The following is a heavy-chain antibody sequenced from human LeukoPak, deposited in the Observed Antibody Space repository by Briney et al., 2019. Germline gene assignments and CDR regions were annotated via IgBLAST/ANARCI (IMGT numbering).Heavy chain of an antibody. D-gene: IGHD1-26*01. CDR2: ISGSGGST. Sequence: RPGGSLRLSCAASGFTFSSYAMSWVRQAPGKGLERVSAISGSGGSTYYADSVKGRFTISRDNSKNTLYLQMNSLRAEDTAVYYCAKDGKELLLCYYFDYWGQGTLVTVSS. V-gene: IGHV3-23*01. J-gene: IGHJ4*02. CDR3: AKDGKELLLCYYFDY. CDR1: GFTFSSYA.